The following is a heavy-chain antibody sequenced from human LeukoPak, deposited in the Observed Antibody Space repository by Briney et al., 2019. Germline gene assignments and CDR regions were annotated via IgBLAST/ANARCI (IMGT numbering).Heavy chain of an antibody. D-gene: IGHD4-17*01. V-gene: IGHV1-18*01. J-gene: IGHJ4*02. CDR1: GYTFTSYG. Sequence: ASVKVSCKASGYTFTSYGISWVRQAPGQGLEWMGWISAYNGNTNYAQKLQGRVTMTTDTSTSTAYMELRSLRSDDTAVYCCARGSEGATVTTPYDYWGQGTLVTVSS. CDR3: ARGSEGATVTTPYDY. CDR2: ISAYNGNT.